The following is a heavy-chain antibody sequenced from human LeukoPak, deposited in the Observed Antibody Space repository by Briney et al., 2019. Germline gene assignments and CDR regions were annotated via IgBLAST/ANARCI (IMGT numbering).Heavy chain of an antibody. CDR1: GFTFSSYS. V-gene: IGHV3-48*01. CDR3: AKLPGRAADY. J-gene: IGHJ4*02. CDR2: ISSSSSTI. Sequence: PGGSLRLSCAASGFTFSSYSMNWVRQAPGKGLEWVSYISSSSSTIYYADSVKGRFTISRDNAKNSLYLQMNSLRAEDTAVYYCAKLPGRAADYWGQGTLVTVSS.